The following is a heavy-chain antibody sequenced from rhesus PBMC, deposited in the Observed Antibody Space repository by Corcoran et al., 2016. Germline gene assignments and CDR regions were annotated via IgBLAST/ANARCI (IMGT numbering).Heavy chain of an antibody. D-gene: IGHD1-14*01. Sequence: QVQLQESGPGGVKPSETLSLTCAVSGGSISSRTGWSGLRHPPGKGLEWIGYIYGGSGSSSYNPSLKSRVTISTDTSKNQFSLKLSSVTAADTAVYYCARRRGAGTMDYWGQGVLVTVSS. V-gene: IGHV4S7*01. CDR2: IYGGSGSS. CDR1: GGSISSRTG. J-gene: IGHJ4*01. CDR3: ARRRGAGTMDY.